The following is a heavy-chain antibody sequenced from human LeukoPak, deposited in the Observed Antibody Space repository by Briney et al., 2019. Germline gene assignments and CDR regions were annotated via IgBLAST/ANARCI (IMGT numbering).Heavy chain of an antibody. Sequence: SETLSLTCTVTSVSIINDYWSWIRQPPGKGLEWIGYIYYSGSTYYNPSLKSRVTISVDTSKNQFYLKLSSVTAADTAVYYCARGYCSSTSCYTIDYWYFDLWGRGTLVTVSS. CDR3: ARGYCSSTSCYTIDYWYFDL. CDR1: SVSIINDY. J-gene: IGHJ2*01. CDR2: IYYSGST. V-gene: IGHV4-59*12. D-gene: IGHD2-2*02.